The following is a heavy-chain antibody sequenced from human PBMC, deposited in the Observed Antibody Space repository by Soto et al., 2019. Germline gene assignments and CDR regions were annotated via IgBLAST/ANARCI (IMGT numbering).Heavy chain of an antibody. CDR1: GFTFSSYS. Sequence: GGSLRLSCAASGFTFSSYSMNWVRQAPGKGLEWVSYISSSSSTIYYADSVKGRFTISRDNAKNSLYLQMNSLRAEDTAVYYCAREIYDSSGYYAPFDYWGQGTLVTVSS. CDR2: ISSSSSTI. CDR3: AREIYDSSGYYAPFDY. D-gene: IGHD3-22*01. J-gene: IGHJ4*02. V-gene: IGHV3-48*01.